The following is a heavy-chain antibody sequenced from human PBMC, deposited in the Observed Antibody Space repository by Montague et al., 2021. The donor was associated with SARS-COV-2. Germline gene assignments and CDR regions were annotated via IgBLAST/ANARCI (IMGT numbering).Heavy chain of an antibody. CDR3: ARLRGDYGGTYDTFDI. CDR1: GGSISSRSYY. J-gene: IGHJ3*02. V-gene: IGHV4-39*01. Sequence: SETLSLTCTVSGGSISSRSYYWGWLRQPPGKGLEWIGSIYYSGSTYYNPSLKSRVTISVDTSKNQFSLKLRSVTAADTAVYYCARLRGDYGGTYDTFDIWGQGTMVTVSS. D-gene: IGHD4-23*01. CDR2: IYYSGST.